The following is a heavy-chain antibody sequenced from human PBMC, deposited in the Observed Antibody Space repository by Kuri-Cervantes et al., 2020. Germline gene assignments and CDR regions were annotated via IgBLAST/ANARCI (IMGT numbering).Heavy chain of an antibody. CDR3: AKLYALDAFDI. V-gene: IGHV3-74*01. CDR1: GFSFSSYW. J-gene: IGHJ3*02. Sequence: GESLKISCAASGFSFSSYWMHWVRQAPGKGLVWVSRINSDGSSTSHADSVKGRFTISRDNAKNTLYLQMNSLRAEDTAVYYCAKLYALDAFDIWGQGTMVTVSS. D-gene: IGHD2/OR15-2a*01. CDR2: INSDGSST.